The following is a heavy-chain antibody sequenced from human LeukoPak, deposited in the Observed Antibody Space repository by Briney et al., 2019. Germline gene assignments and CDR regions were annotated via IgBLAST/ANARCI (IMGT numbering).Heavy chain of an antibody. CDR3: AKGSTLDTSSSVWFWRY. J-gene: IGHJ4*02. Sequence: REASVKVSCKASGGTFSSYAISWVRQAPGQGLEWMGGIIPIFGTANYAQKFQGRVTITADESTSTAYMELSSLRSEDAAVYHCAKGSTLDTSSSVWFWRYWGQGTLVTVSS. D-gene: IGHD6-19*01. V-gene: IGHV1-69*13. CDR2: IIPIFGTA. CDR1: GGTFSSYA.